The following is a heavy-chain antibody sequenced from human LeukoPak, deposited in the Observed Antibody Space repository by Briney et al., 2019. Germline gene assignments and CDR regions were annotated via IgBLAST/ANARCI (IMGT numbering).Heavy chain of an antibody. CDR2: IWYDGSNK. V-gene: IGHV3-33*06. D-gene: IGHD6-19*01. CDR1: VTCRGCG. CDR3: AKDEVPGIAVAKGAFDI. Sequence: VTCRGCGLNWVGAASFKEMEWVAVIWYDGSNKYYADSVKGRFTISRDNSKNTLYLQMNSLRAEDTAVYYWAKDEVPGIAVAKGAFDIWGQGTMVTVSS. J-gene: IGHJ3*02.